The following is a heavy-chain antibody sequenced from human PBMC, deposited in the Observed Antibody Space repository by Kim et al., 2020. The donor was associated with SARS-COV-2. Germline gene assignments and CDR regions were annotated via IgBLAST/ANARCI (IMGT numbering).Heavy chain of an antibody. CDR3: VRGGLRSYYFY. Sequence: GGSLRLSCAASGFTFSTYWMTWVRQAPGKGLEWVANINQDGSKKYYVDSVRGRFSISRDNAKNSLYLQMSSLRAEDTAVYYCVRGGLRSYYFYWGQGTLVTVSS. CDR1: GFTFSTYW. V-gene: IGHV3-7*01. CDR2: INQDGSKK. J-gene: IGHJ4*02. D-gene: IGHD1-26*01.